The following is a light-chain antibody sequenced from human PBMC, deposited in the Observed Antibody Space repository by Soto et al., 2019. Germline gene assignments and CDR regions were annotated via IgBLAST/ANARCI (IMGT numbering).Light chain of an antibody. CDR1: QSVSSN. CDR3: HPYNNWPKT. J-gene: IGKJ1*01. V-gene: IGKV3-15*01. CDR2: GAS. Sequence: EIVMTQSPATLSVSPGERATLSCRASQSVSSNLAWYQQKPVQAPRLLIYGASTIATGIPGRFSGRGSGTEFTLAISGLLSDSLAIDYCHPYNNWPKTFSQGTKVEIK.